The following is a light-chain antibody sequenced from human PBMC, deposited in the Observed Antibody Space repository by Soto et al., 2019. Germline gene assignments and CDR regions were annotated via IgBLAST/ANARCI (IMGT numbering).Light chain of an antibody. Sequence: ELVLTQSPATLSLSPGEIATLSCRASPSVTNFLAWYQQRPGQAPRLLISDAYDRATGIPDRFSGSGSGTDFTLTISRLEPEDFAVYYCQQRSVWPLTFGGGTKVDI. V-gene: IGKV3-11*01. J-gene: IGKJ4*01. CDR2: DAY. CDR3: QQRSVWPLT. CDR1: PSVTNF.